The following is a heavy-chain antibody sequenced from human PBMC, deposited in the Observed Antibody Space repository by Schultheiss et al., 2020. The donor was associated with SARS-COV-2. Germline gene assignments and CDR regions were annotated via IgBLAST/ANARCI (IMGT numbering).Heavy chain of an antibody. D-gene: IGHD6-6*01. Sequence: GGSLRLSCAASGFTFSSYAMSWVRQAPGKGLEWVAVISYDGSNKYYADSVKGRFTISRDNSKNTLYLQMNSLRAEDTAVYYCARDRKARYYYYGMDVWGQGTTVTVSS. CDR3: ARDRKARYYYYGMDV. J-gene: IGHJ6*02. V-gene: IGHV3-30*04. CDR2: ISYDGSNK. CDR1: GFTFSSYA.